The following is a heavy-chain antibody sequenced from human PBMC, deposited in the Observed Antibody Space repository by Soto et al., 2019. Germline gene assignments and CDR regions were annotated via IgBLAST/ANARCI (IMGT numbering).Heavy chain of an antibody. CDR2: ISYDGSNK. V-gene: IGHV3-30*18. Sequence: PGGSLRLSCAASGFTFSSYDMHWVRQAPGKGLEWVAVISYDGSNKYYADSVKGRFTISRDNSKNSLYLQMNSLRAEDTAVYYCAKPYYYDSSGYYYWGQGTLVTVSS. J-gene: IGHJ4*02. D-gene: IGHD3-22*01. CDR1: GFTFSSYD. CDR3: AKPYYYDSSGYYY.